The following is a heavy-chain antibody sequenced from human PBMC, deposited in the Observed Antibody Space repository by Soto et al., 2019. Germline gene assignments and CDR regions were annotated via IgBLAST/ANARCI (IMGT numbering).Heavy chain of an antibody. CDR2: IYPGNSNT. CDR1: GYGLSIHW. J-gene: IGHJ3*02. CDR3: ARDSHCDGGNCPMGGFDM. V-gene: IGHV5-51*01. Sequence: PGESLKISCKGSGYGLSIHWVAWLRQMPGKGLEWVGIIYPGNSNTMYSPSFQGQVTISADTALSTTYLQWDTLKPSDTAIYFCARDSHCDGGNCPMGGFDMWGQGTMVTVSS. D-gene: IGHD2-15*01.